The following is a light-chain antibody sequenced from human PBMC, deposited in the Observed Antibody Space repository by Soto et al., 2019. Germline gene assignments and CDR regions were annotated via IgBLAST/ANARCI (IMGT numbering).Light chain of an antibody. CDR2: DVI. Sequence: QSALTQPRSVSGSPGQSVTFSCTRTSSDVGGSDYVSWYQHHPGKAPKLMIYDVIKRPSGVPDRFSGSKSGNTASLTISGLQAEDEAAYYCCSYAGSYTWVFGGGTKLTVL. J-gene: IGLJ3*02. CDR1: SSDVGGSDY. CDR3: CSYAGSYTWV. V-gene: IGLV2-11*01.